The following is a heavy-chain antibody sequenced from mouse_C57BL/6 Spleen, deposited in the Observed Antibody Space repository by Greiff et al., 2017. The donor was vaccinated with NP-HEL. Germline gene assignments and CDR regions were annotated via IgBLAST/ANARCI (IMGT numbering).Heavy chain of an antibody. Sequence: VQLQQPGAELVMPGASVKLSCKASGYTFTSYWMHWVKQRPGQGLEWIGEIDPSDSYTNYNQKFKGKSTLTVDKSSSTAYMQLSSLTSEDSAVYYCARCFYGHYYAMDYWGQGTSVTVSS. CDR1: GYTFTSYW. CDR3: ARCFYGHYYAMDY. D-gene: IGHD1-1*02. V-gene: IGHV1-69*01. CDR2: IDPSDSYT. J-gene: IGHJ4*01.